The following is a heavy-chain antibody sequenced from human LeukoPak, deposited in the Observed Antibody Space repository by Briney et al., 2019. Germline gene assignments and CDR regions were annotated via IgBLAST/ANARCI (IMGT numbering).Heavy chain of an antibody. J-gene: IGHJ4*02. CDR2: INPSGGST. CDR1: GYTFTSYY. V-gene: IGHV1-46*01. CDR3: AREEYYYDSSGQFDY. Sequence: ASVKVSCKASGYTFTSYYMHWVRQAPGQGLEWMGIINPSGGSTSYAQKFQGRVTMTRDTSTSTVYMELSSLRSEDTAVHYCAREEYYYDSSGQFDYWGQGTLVTVSS. D-gene: IGHD3-22*01.